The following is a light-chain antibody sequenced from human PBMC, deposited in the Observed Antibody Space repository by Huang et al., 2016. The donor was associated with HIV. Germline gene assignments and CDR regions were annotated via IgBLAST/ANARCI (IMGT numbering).Light chain of an antibody. V-gene: IGKV1-39*01. Sequence: DIQMTQSPSSLSTFIGDRVTITCRASQNIHTFLHWYQEKPGKAPRLLIYSASSLEDGVPSRFSGSASCTEVTLTISNLQPDDFATSYCQQSYRTPYTFGQGTKLDI. CDR1: QNIHTF. J-gene: IGKJ2*01. CDR3: QQSYRTPYT. CDR2: SAS.